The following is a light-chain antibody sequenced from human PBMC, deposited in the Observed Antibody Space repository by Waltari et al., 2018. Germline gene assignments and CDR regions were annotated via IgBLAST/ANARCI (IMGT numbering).Light chain of an antibody. V-gene: IGLV2-14*01. Sequence: QSALTQPTSVSGSPGQSITISCPGTRRDVGFYLFFSWFQHPPGKAPKVMIYKVNNRPSGVSNRFSGSKSANTASLTISGLQAEDEADYYCSSYTRRSYWVFGGGTQLTVL. CDR2: KVN. CDR3: SSYTRRSYWV. J-gene: IGLJ3*02. CDR1: RRDVGFYLF.